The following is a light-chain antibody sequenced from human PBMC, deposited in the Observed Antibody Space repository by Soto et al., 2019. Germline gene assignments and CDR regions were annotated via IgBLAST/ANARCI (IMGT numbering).Light chain of an antibody. V-gene: IGKV1-5*01. CDR3: QQYNSYFLYT. CDR1: QSISSW. Sequence: DIQMTQSPSTLSASVGDRVTITCRASQSISSWLAWYQQKPGKAPKLLIYDASSLESGVPSRFSGSGSGTEFTITISSLQPDDFATYSCQQYNSYFLYTFGQGTKLEIK. J-gene: IGKJ2*01. CDR2: DAS.